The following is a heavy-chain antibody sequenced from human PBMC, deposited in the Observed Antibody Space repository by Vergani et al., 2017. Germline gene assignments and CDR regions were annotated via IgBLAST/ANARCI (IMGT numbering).Heavy chain of an antibody. CDR1: GGSISSSSYY. D-gene: IGHD1-26*01. CDR2: IYYSGST. CDR3: ARLWVGATPDFDY. V-gene: IGHV4-39*01. Sequence: QLQLQESGPRLVKPSETLSLTCTVSGGSISSSSYYWGWIRQPPGKGLEWIGSIYYSGSTYYNPSLKSRVTISVDTSKNQFSLKLTSVTAADTAVYYCARLWVGATPDFDYWGQGTLVTVSS. J-gene: IGHJ4*02.